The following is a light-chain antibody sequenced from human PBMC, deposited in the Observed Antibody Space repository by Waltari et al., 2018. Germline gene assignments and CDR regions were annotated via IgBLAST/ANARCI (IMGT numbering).Light chain of an antibody. CDR1: QTINNF. J-gene: IGKJ3*01. Sequence: DIQMTQSLSSLSASVGDRVAITCRASQTINNFLNWYQKKPGKAPKLLIYGASTLHNGVPSRFSGSASGTDFTLIISSLQPEDFATYYCQQAYNTPVTFGPGTKVDIK. V-gene: IGKV1-39*01. CDR3: QQAYNTPVT. CDR2: GAS.